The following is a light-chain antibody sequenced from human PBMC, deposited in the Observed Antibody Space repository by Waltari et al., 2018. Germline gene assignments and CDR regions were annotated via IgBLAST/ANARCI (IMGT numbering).Light chain of an antibody. CDR3: QQRYNWPPFT. Sequence: EIVLTQSPATLSLSPGQRATLSCRASQSVYNYLAWYQQKPGQAPRLLIYDASNRATGIPARFSGSGSGTDFTLTISSLEPEDFAVYYCQQRYNWPPFTFGPGTKVDIK. V-gene: IGKV3-11*01. CDR1: QSVYNY. J-gene: IGKJ3*01. CDR2: DAS.